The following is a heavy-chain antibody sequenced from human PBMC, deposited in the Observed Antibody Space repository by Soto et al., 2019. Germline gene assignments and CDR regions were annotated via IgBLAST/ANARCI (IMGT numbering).Heavy chain of an antibody. D-gene: IGHD2-2*01. CDR2: ISGSADST. CDR1: GFTFSTYA. J-gene: IGHJ4*02. V-gene: IGHV3-23*01. CDR3: ATVGDGCCSRTRCLFHFDY. Sequence: EVQLLESGGSLVQPGGSLRLSCAASGFTFSTYAMSWVRQAPGKGLEWVSTISGSADSTFYADSVKGRFTISRDNSKNSLYLQMNSLRVEDTAVYYCATVGDGCCSRTRCLFHFDYWGQGTLATAAS.